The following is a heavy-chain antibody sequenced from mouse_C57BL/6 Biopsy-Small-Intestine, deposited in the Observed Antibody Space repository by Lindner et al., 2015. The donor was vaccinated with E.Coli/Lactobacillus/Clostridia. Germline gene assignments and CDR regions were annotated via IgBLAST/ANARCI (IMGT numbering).Heavy chain of an antibody. CDR3: VRYSEFSYAMDY. CDR1: GYIFTDYY. Sequence: VQLQESGPELMKPGASVKMSCKASGYIFTDYYIHWVKQSHGTSLEWIGYIFPSNGGNDYNQKFKDKATLTVDTSSSTAYMELRSLTSEDSAVYFCVRYSEFSYAMDYWGQGTSVTVSS. J-gene: IGHJ4*01. V-gene: IGHV1-34*01. D-gene: IGHD2-12*01. CDR2: IFPSNGGN.